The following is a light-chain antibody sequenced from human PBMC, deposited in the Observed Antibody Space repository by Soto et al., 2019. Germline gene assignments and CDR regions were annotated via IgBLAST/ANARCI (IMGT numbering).Light chain of an antibody. Sequence: DIQMTQSPSTLSASVGDRVTITCRASQSISSWLAWYQQKPGKAPKLLIYAASSLHTGVPSRFSGSGFGTDFTLNISSLQPEDFATYYCQQYKSYPITFGQGTRLEIK. J-gene: IGKJ5*01. CDR2: AAS. CDR1: QSISSW. V-gene: IGKV1-5*01. CDR3: QQYKSYPIT.